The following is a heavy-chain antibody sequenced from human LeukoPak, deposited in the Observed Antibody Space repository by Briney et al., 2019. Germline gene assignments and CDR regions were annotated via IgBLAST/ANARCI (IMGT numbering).Heavy chain of an antibody. CDR2: IKTGSRQM. CDR1: GFTFSNYI. D-gene: IGHD5-24*01. Sequence: GGSLRLPCAGSGFTFSNYIMNWVRQAPGKGLELVSSIKTGSRQMYYAASVKGRFTISRDDAKNSVYLQMNSLRAEDTAVYYCARDLSGDGYNKFDHWGQGILVTVS. J-gene: IGHJ4*02. V-gene: IGHV3-21*01. CDR3: ARDLSGDGYNKFDH.